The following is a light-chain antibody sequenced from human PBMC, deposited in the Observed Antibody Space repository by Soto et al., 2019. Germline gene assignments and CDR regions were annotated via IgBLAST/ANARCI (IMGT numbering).Light chain of an antibody. CDR1: QDISGY. CDR3: QQYYSYPLT. CDR2: AAY. V-gene: IGKV1-9*01. Sequence: DIQLTQSPSFLSASVGDRVTITCRASQDISGYLAWYQQKPGKANKLLIYAAYTFQSGVPSRFSGSGSGTDFTLTISSLQPEDFATYYCQQYYSYPLTFGQGTKVDNK. J-gene: IGKJ1*01.